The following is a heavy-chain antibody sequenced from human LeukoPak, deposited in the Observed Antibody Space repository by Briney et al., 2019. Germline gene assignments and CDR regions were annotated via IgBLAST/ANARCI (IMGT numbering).Heavy chain of an antibody. D-gene: IGHD3-10*01. CDR3: ARDGSYASGSYYIAFDY. CDR1: GFTFSSYS. V-gene: IGHV3-21*01. CDR2: ISSSSSYT. J-gene: IGHJ4*02. Sequence: GGSLRLSCAASGFTFSSYSMNWVRQAPGKGLEWVSSISSSSSYTYYADSVKGRFTVSRDNAKKSLYLQMNSLRAEDTAVYYCARDGSYASGSYYIAFDYWGQGTLVAVSS.